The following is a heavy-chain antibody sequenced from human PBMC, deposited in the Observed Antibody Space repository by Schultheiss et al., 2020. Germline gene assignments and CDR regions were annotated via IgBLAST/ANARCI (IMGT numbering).Heavy chain of an antibody. CDR3: ARALEYNWNYRFRYYYMDV. CDR2: IYYSGST. CDR1: GGSISSGGYY. D-gene: IGHD1-7*01. V-gene: IGHV4-61*08. Sequence: SETLSLTCTVSGGSISSGGYYWSWIRQHPGKGLEWIGYIYYSGSTNYNPSLKSRVTISVDTSKNQFSLKLSSVTAADTAVYYCARALEYNWNYRFRYYYMDVWGKGTTVTVSS. J-gene: IGHJ6*03.